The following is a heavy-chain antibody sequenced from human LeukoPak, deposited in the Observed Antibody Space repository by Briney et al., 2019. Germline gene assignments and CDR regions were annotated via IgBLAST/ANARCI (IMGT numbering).Heavy chain of an antibody. CDR1: GYTFTSYG. J-gene: IGHJ4*02. V-gene: IGHV1-18*01. D-gene: IGHD3-10*01. CDR2: ISAYNGNT. CDR3: ARAYGSGSSYHPDY. Sequence: ASVKVSCKASGYTFTSYGISWVRQAPGQGLEWMGWISAYNGNTNYAQKLQGRVTMTTDTSTSTAYMELRSLRSDDTAIYYCARAYGSGSSYHPDYWGQGTLVTVSS.